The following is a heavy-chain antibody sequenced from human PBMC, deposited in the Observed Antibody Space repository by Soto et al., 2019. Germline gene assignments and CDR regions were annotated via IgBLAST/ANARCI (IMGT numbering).Heavy chain of an antibody. CDR1: GGSISSGGYY. CDR3: ARFWGYYDSSGYYYEAVYYFDY. J-gene: IGHJ4*02. V-gene: IGHV4-31*03. CDR2: IYYSGST. Sequence: LSLTCTVSGGSISSGGYYWSWIRQHPGKGLEWIGYIYYSGSTYYNPSLKSRVTISVDTSKNQFSLKLSSVTAADTAVYYCARFWGYYDSSGYYYEAVYYFDYWGQGTMVTVYS. D-gene: IGHD3-22*01.